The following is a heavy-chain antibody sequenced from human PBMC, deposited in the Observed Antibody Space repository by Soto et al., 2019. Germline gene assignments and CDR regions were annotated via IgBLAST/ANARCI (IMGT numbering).Heavy chain of an antibody. D-gene: IGHD1-26*01. CDR2: IYHSGST. CDR3: ASDQLAYSGSPNFDY. V-gene: IGHV4-30-2*01. CDR1: GGSISSGGYS. Sequence: QLQLQESGSGLVKPSQTLCLTCAVSGGSISSGGYSWSWIRQPPGKGLEWIGYIYHSGSTYYNPSLKSRVTISVDRSKNQFSLKLSSVTAADTAVYYCASDQLAYSGSPNFDYWGQGTLVTVSS. J-gene: IGHJ4*02.